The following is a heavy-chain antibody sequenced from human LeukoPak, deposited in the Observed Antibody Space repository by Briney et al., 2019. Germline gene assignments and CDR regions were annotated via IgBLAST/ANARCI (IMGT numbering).Heavy chain of an antibody. J-gene: IGHJ3*02. Sequence: GGSLRLSCAASGFTVSSNYMSWVRQAPGKGLEWVSVIYSGGSTYYADSVKGRFTISRDNSKNTLYLQMNSLRAEDAAVYYCARVRRWLQLHGGAFDIWGQGTMVTVSS. CDR2: IYSGGST. CDR1: GFTVSSNY. V-gene: IGHV3-66*01. CDR3: ARVRRWLQLHGGAFDI. D-gene: IGHD5-24*01.